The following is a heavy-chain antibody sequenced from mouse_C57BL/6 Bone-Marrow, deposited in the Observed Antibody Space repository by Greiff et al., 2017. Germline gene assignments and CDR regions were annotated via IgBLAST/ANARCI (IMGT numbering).Heavy chain of an antibody. Sequence: DVKLQESGPGLVKPSQSLSLTCSVTGYSITSGYYWNWIRQFPGNKLEWMGYISYDGSNNYNPSLKNRISITRDPSKNQFFLKLNSVTTEDTATYYCARRIDGYYYYFDYWGQGTTLTVSS. CDR3: ARRIDGYYYYFDY. D-gene: IGHD2-3*01. CDR2: ISYDGSN. J-gene: IGHJ2*01. CDR1: GYSITSGYY. V-gene: IGHV3-6*01.